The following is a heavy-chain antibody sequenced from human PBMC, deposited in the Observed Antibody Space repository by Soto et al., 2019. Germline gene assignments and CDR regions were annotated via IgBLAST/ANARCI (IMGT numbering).Heavy chain of an antibody. V-gene: IGHV3-7*04. CDR1: GFTFSSYW. Sequence: EVQLVESGGGLVQPGGSLRLSCAASGFTFSSYWMSWVRQAPGKGLEWVANIKQDGSEKYYVDSVKGRFTISRDNAKNSRFGKMNGWGAGDPAVFFWGGGLLGVVPVMGPLSGYSPLGGRAPLASVSS. J-gene: IGHJ2*01. D-gene: IGHD3-16*01. CDR3: GGGLLGVVPVMGPLSGYSPL. CDR2: IKQDGSEK.